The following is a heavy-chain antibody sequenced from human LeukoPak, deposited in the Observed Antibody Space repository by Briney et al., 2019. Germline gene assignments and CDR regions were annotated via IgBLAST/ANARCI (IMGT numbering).Heavy chain of an antibody. D-gene: IGHD2-15*01. J-gene: IGHJ4*02. CDR3: ARNVLPGYFDY. CDR1: GFTFSSYW. CDR2: INSDGSST. Sequence: GGSLRLSCAASGFTFSSYWMHWVRQAPGKGLVWVSRINSDGSSTSYADFVKGRFTISRDNAKNTLYLQMNSLRAEDTAVYYCARNVLPGYFDYWGQGTLVTVSS. V-gene: IGHV3-74*01.